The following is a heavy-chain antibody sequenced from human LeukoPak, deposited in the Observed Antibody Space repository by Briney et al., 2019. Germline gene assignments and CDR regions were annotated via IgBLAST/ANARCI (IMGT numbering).Heavy chain of an antibody. Sequence: ASVKVSCKASGYTFTGYYMHWVRQAPGQGLEWMGWINPNSGDTNYAQKFQGRVTMTRDTSISTAYMELSRLRSDDTAVYYCASAPRYSSSWPNNWFDPWGQGTLVTVSS. CDR2: INPNSGDT. J-gene: IGHJ5*02. V-gene: IGHV1-2*02. CDR3: ASAPRYSSSWPNNWFDP. CDR1: GYTFTGYY. D-gene: IGHD6-13*01.